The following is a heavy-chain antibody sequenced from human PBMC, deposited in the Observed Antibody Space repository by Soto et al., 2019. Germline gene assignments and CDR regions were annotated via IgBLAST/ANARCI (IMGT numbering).Heavy chain of an antibody. CDR2: IYYAGTT. D-gene: IGHD3-22*01. Sequence: QVQLQQSGPGLVKPSETLSLTCALSDVSFSPNYWSWIRQSPGKGLEWSGYIYYAGTTTYNPSLKSRITISLDTSRNEVSLKLNSVTAADTAVYYCARLGAYYQALDSWGRGTLVTVSS. J-gene: IGHJ4*02. V-gene: IGHV4-59*08. CDR1: DVSFSPNY. CDR3: ARLGAYYQALDS.